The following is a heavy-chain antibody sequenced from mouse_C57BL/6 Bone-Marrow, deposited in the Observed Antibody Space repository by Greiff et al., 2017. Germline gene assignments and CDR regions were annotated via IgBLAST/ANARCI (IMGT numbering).Heavy chain of an antibody. J-gene: IGHJ1*03. Sequence: EVMLVESEGGLVQPGSSMKLSCTASGFTFSDYYMAWVRQVPEKGLEWVANINYDGSSTYYLDSLKSRFIISRDNAKNILYLQMSSLKSEDTATYYCARDRGYGSRNFDVWGTGTTVTVSS. CDR1: GFTFSDYY. V-gene: IGHV5-16*01. CDR2: INYDGSST. CDR3: ARDRGYGSRNFDV. D-gene: IGHD1-1*01.